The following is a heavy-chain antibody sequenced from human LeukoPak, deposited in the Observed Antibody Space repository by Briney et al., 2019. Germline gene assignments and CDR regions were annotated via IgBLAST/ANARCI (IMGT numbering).Heavy chain of an antibody. CDR1: GGSFSGYY. CDR3: ARGLTTVVYNWFDP. D-gene: IGHD4-23*01. V-gene: IGHV4-34*01. CDR2: INHSGST. Sequence: SETLSLTCAVYGGSFSGYYWSWIRQPPGKGLEWIGEINHSGSTNYNPSLTSRVTMSVDTSKNQFSLKLSSVTAADTAVYYCARGLTTVVYNWFDPWGQGTLVTVSS. J-gene: IGHJ5*02.